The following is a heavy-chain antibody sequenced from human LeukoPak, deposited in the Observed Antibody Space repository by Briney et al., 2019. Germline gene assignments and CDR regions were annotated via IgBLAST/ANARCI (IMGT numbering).Heavy chain of an antibody. D-gene: IGHD5-12*01. J-gene: IGHJ4*02. Sequence: GGSLRLSCXXSGSTFSSYWMHWVRQAPGKGLVWVSRINSDGSSITYADSVKGRFTISRDNAKNTLYLQMNSLRVEDTAVYYCAREGRVSGYDFDCWGQGTLVTVSS. CDR3: AREGRVSGYDFDC. CDR1: GSTFSSYW. V-gene: IGHV3-74*03. CDR2: INSDGSSI.